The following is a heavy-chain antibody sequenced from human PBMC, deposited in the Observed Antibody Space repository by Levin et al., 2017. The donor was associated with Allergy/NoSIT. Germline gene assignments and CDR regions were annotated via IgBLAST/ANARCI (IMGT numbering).Heavy chain of an antibody. CDR3: ARAGAPTGSNWFDP. Sequence: KTGGSLRLSCAASGFTFSDYYMSWIRQAPGKGLEWVSYISSSSSYTNYADSVKGRFTISRDNAKNSLYLQMNSPRAEDTAIYYCARAGAPTGSNWFDPWGQGTLVTVSS. CDR1: GFTFSDYY. V-gene: IGHV3-11*05. CDR2: ISSSSSYT. J-gene: IGHJ5*02. D-gene: IGHD3-9*01.